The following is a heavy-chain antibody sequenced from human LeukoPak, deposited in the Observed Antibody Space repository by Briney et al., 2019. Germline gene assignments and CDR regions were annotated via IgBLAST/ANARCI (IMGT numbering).Heavy chain of an antibody. Sequence: PSETLSLTCTVSGGSISSYYWSWIRQPPGKGLEWIGYVYYSGSTNYNPSLKSRVTILVDTSKNQFSLKLSSVTAADTAVYYCATNERYGDTRLYHFDCWGQGTLVTVSS. D-gene: IGHD4-17*01. V-gene: IGHV4-59*01. J-gene: IGHJ4*02. CDR1: GGSISSYY. CDR3: ATNERYGDTRLYHFDC. CDR2: VYYSGST.